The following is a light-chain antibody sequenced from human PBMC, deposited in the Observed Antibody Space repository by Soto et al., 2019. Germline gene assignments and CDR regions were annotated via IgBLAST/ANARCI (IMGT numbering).Light chain of an antibody. Sequence: DIQMTQSPSTLSASVGDRVAITCRASQNIGSRLAWYQQKPDEAPKLLIYDGTYLESGVPSRFSGSGSGTEFTLTISSLQPDDSATYYCQQYESHSETFGQGTKVDIK. V-gene: IGKV1-5*01. CDR3: QQYESHSET. CDR1: QNIGSR. J-gene: IGKJ1*01. CDR2: DGT.